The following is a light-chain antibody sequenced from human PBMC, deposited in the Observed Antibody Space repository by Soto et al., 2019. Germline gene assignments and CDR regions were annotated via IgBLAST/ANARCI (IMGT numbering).Light chain of an antibody. J-gene: IGKJ2*01. CDR1: QSIRCN. Sequence: EIVMTQSPATLSVSPGERATLSCRASQSIRCNLAWYQQKPGQAPRLLIYSASTGATGIPARVSGSGSGTEFTLTISSLQSEDFAVYYCQQYNNWPRTFGQGTKLEI. V-gene: IGKV3-15*01. CDR3: QQYNNWPRT. CDR2: SAS.